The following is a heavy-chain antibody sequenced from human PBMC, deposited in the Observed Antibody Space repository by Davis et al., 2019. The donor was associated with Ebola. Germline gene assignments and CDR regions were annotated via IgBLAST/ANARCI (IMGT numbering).Heavy chain of an antibody. D-gene: IGHD4-11*01. CDR3: ARGGTVTTDYYYYVMDV. CDR1: GFTFSSYD. V-gene: IGHV3-13*01. CDR2: IGYNGDT. Sequence: GESLKISCAASGFTFSSYDMHWVRQGKGKGLEWVSSIGYNGDTYYPDSVKGRFSISRENAKNSLYLQMKSLRVGDTAVYYCARGGTVTTDYYYYVMDVWGRGTTVTVSS. J-gene: IGHJ6*04.